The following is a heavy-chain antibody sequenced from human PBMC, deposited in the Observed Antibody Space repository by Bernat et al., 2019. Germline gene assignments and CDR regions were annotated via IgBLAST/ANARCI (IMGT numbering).Heavy chain of an antibody. CDR1: GFTFSSYA. Sequence: QVQLVESGGGVVQPGRSLNPPFAASGFTFSSYAMHWFRQAPGKGLEWVAFISYDGSNKYYADSVKGRFTISRDNSKNTLYLQMNSLRAEDTAVYYCAREAPYSSSWYKDYYYGMDVWGQGTTVTVSS. J-gene: IGHJ6*02. D-gene: IGHD6-13*01. CDR3: AREAPYSSSWYKDYYYGMDV. CDR2: ISYDGSNK. V-gene: IGHV3-30-3*01.